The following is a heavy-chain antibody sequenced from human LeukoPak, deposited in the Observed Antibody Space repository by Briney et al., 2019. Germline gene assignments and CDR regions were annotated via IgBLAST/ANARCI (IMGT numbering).Heavy chain of an antibody. CDR3: ATSSTVTHTRDP. CDR2: INPHSGAS. J-gene: IGHJ5*02. D-gene: IGHD1-1*01. CDR1: GYGFSDIY. Sequence: ASVKVSCKASGYGFSDIYFNWVRQAPGQGLEWMGWINPHSGASKYAQSFQGRVSTDASIDTAYLELSRLTSDDTAVYYCATSSTVTHTRDPWGPGTLVIVSS. V-gene: IGHV1-2*02.